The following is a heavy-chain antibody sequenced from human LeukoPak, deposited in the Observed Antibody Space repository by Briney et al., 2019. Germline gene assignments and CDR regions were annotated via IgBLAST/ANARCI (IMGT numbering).Heavy chain of an antibody. CDR2: ISYDGSNK. V-gene: IGHV3-30-3*01. CDR1: GFTFSSYA. CDR3: ARGIVGAF. Sequence: GGSLRLSCAASGFTFSSYAMHWVRQAPGKGLEWVAVISYDGSNKYYADSVKGRFTISRDNSKNTLYLQMNSLRAEDTAVYYCARGIVGAFWGQGTMVTVSS. D-gene: IGHD1-26*01. J-gene: IGHJ3*01.